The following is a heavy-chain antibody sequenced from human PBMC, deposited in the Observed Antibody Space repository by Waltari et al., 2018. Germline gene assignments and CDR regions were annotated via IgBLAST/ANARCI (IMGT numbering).Heavy chain of an antibody. CDR1: RAPIRRGSYY. J-gene: IGHJ2*01. V-gene: IGHV4-61*02. D-gene: IGHD6-13*01. Sequence: QVQLQESGPGLVKPSQTLSLTCTVSRAPIRRGSYYWTWTRPPAGKGLEWIGRIYTSGSTNYNPSLKSRVTISVDTSKNQFSLKLSSVTAADTAVYYCARTRLSSSWSKGHWYFDLWGRGTLVTVSS. CDR2: IYTSGST. CDR3: ARTRLSSSWSKGHWYFDL.